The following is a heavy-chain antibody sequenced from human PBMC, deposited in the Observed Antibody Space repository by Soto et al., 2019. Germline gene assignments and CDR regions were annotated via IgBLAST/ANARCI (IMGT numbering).Heavy chain of an antibody. D-gene: IGHD2-21*02. V-gene: IGHV3-30*18. CDR1: GFTFSSYG. CDR3: AKASRIVVVTAPYDY. Sequence: QVQLVESGGGVVQPGRSLRLSCAASGFTFSSYGMHWVRQAPGKGLEWVAVISYDGSNKYYADSVKGRFTISRDNSKNTLYLQMNSLRAEDTAVYYCAKASRIVVVTAPYDYWGQGTLFTVSS. J-gene: IGHJ4*02. CDR2: ISYDGSNK.